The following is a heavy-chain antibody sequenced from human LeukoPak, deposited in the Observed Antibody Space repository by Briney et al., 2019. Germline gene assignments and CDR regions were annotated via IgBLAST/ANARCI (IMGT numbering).Heavy chain of an antibody. V-gene: IGHV4-61*02. D-gene: IGHD6-13*01. Sequence: SQTLSLTCTVSGGSISSGSYYWSWIRQPAGKGLEWIGRIYTSGSTNYNPSLKSRVTISVDTSKNQFPLKLSSVTAADTAVYYCARMSVFYSSSWYLDYWGQGTLVTVSS. J-gene: IGHJ4*02. CDR2: IYTSGST. CDR1: GGSISSGSYY. CDR3: ARMSVFYSSSWYLDY.